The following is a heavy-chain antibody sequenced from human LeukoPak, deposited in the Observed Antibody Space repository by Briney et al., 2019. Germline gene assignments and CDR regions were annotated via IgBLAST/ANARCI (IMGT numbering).Heavy chain of an antibody. CDR3: ARATDYYDRSGYYPNWFDH. CDR2: ISSSGRNI. D-gene: IGHD3-22*01. Sequence: GGSLRLSCAASGFTFSDYYMSWIRQAPGKGLEGGSYISSSGRNIYYADSVKGRFTISREKDKNSMYMKMNSLRGEDTAVYYCARATDYYDRSGYYPNWFDHWGQGTLVTVSS. CDR1: GFTFSDYY. V-gene: IGHV3-11*04. J-gene: IGHJ5*02.